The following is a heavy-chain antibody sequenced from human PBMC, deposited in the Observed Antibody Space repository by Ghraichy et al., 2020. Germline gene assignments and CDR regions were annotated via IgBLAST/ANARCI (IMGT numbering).Heavy chain of an antibody. CDR1: GGSFSGYY. CDR2: INHSGST. V-gene: IGHV4-34*01. J-gene: IGHJ4*02. Sequence: SETLSLTCAVYGGSFSGYYWSWIRQPPGKGLGWIGEINHSGSTNYNPSLKSRVTISVDTSKNQFSLKLSSVTAADTAVYYCARGRADRDFDYWGQGTLVTVSS. CDR3: ARGRADRDFDY. D-gene: IGHD3-10*01.